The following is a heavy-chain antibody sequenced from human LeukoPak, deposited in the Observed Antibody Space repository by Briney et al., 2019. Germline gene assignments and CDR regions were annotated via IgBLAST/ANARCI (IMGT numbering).Heavy chain of an antibody. CDR3: ARDWIDRGTFDP. D-gene: IGHD2-2*03. Sequence: GGSLRLSCAASGFTFSSYYMHWVRQAPGKGLVWVSRIKSDGSVTGYADSVKGRFAISRDNAKNTMYLQMNSLRAEDTAVYYCARDWIDRGTFDPWGQGTLVTVSP. J-gene: IGHJ5*02. CDR2: IKSDGSVT. V-gene: IGHV3-74*01. CDR1: GFTFSSYY.